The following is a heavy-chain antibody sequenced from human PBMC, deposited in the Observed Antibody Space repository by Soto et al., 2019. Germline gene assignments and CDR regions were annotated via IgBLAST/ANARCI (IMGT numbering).Heavy chain of an antibody. CDR3: ASHGVYGSGWYFGY. Sequence: QEQLQESGPGLVKPSQTLSLTCTVSGGSINSGDYYWSWIRQPPGKGLEWIGYIYYSGSTYYNPSLKSRVTISLDTSKNQFSLKLSSVTAADTAVYFCASHGVYGSGWYFGYWGQGTLVTVSS. CDR2: IYYSGST. V-gene: IGHV4-30-4*01. J-gene: IGHJ4*02. CDR1: GGSINSGDYY. D-gene: IGHD6-19*01.